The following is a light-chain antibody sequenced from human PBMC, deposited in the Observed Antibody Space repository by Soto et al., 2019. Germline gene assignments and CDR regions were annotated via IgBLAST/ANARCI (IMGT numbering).Light chain of an antibody. CDR1: QCISSH. J-gene: IGKJ4*01. CDR2: TAS. V-gene: IGKV1-8*01. CDR3: QQYLSYPLT. Sequence: AIRMTQSPASFSASTGDRVTITCRASQCISSHLAWYQVKPGKAPRLLIYTASYLESGIPPRFSGSGSGTDFTLTISSLQSEDFAVYYCQQYLSYPLTFGGGTKVEIK.